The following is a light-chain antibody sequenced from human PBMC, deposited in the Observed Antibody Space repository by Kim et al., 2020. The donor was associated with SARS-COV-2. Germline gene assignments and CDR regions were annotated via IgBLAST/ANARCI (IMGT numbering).Light chain of an antibody. Sequence: GDRITITCRASQSFSSWLAWYQQKPGKAPKLLISDASSLQSGVPSRFSGSGSGTEFTLTISSLQPDDFATYYCQQYSTYPWTFGQGTKVDIK. CDR1: QSFSSW. CDR2: DAS. J-gene: IGKJ1*01. CDR3: QQYSTYPWT. V-gene: IGKV1-5*01.